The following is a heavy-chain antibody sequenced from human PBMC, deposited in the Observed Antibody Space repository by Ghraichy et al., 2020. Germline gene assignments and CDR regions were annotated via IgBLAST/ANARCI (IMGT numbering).Heavy chain of an antibody. CDR2: ISDSGGST. V-gene: IGHV3-23*01. D-gene: IGHD4-17*01. CDR1: GFTFSTYA. CDR3: AKSPMSTVTPYYFDY. Sequence: GGSLRISCAASGFTFSTYAMSWVRQAPGKGLEWVSAISDSGGSTYYADSVNGRFTISRDNAKNTLYLQMNSLRAEDTAVYYCAKSPMSTVTPYYFDYWGQGTLVTVSS. J-gene: IGHJ4*02.